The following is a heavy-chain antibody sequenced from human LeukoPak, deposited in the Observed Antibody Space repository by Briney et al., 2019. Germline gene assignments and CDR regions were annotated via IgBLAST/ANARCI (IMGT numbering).Heavy chain of an antibody. Sequence: GGSLRLSCAASGFSFDDYAMHWVRQAPGKGLEWVSLISGDGGGSYYADSVKGRFTISRDNSKNSLYLQMNSLRLEDTALYYWGTPSRGGWYDFDCWGQGTLVTVSS. CDR3: GTPSRGGWYDFDC. D-gene: IGHD6-19*01. V-gene: IGHV3-43*02. CDR2: ISGDGGGS. CDR1: GFSFDDYA. J-gene: IGHJ4*02.